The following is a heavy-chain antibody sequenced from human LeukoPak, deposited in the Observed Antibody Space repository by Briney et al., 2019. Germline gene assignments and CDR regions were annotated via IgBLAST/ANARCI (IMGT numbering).Heavy chain of an antibody. Sequence: GESLRISCKGSGYSFTSYWISWVRQAPGKGLEWISVINSGGNTYYADSVKGRFIISRDSSKNTLSLQMNSLRVEDTAVYYCARDGSSGWYPHWGQGTLVTVSS. CDR3: ARDGSSGWYPH. V-gene: IGHV3-53*01. CDR2: INSGGNT. CDR1: GYSFTSYW. J-gene: IGHJ4*02. D-gene: IGHD6-19*01.